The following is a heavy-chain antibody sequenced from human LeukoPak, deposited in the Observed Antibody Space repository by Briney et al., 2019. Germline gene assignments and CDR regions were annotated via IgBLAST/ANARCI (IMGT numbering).Heavy chain of an antibody. CDR1: GFTFSSYW. V-gene: IGHV3-7*01. D-gene: IGHD3-22*01. Sequence: GGSLRLSCAASGFTFSSYWMSWVRQAPGEGLEWVANIKQDGSEKYYVDSVKGRFTIPRDNAKNSLYLQMNSLRAEDTAVYYCAKDYYDSSGYSFDYWGQGTLVTVSS. CDR2: IKQDGSEK. J-gene: IGHJ4*02. CDR3: AKDYYDSSGYSFDY.